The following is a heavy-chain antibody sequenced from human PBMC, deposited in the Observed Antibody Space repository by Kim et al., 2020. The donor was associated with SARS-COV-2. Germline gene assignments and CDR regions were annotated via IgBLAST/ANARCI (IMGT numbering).Heavy chain of an antibody. CDR1: GGSISSSSYY. V-gene: IGHV4-39*01. J-gene: IGHJ4*02. CDR3: ARHKGERIYCGGDCYNFDY. CDR2: IYYSGST. Sequence: SETLSLTCTVSGGSISSSSYYWGWIRQPPGKGLEWIGSIYYSGSTYYNPSLKSRVTISVDTSKNQFSLKLSSVTAADTAVYYCARHKGERIYCGGDCYNFDYWGQGTLVTVSS. D-gene: IGHD2-21*02.